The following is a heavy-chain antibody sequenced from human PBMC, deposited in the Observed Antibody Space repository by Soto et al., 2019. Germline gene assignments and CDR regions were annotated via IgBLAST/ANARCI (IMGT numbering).Heavy chain of an antibody. Sequence: SETLSLTCRVSGGSINTGGHYWGWIRQHPGKGLEWIGYIYYSGTTYYNPSLKSRLTISLDTSENHFSLKLTAVTAAETAVYYCAGGPSECYLDSWGQGALVTV. V-gene: IGHV4-31*02. D-gene: IGHD1-26*01. CDR2: IYYSGTT. CDR1: GGSINTGGHY. J-gene: IGHJ4*02. CDR3: AGGPSECYLDS.